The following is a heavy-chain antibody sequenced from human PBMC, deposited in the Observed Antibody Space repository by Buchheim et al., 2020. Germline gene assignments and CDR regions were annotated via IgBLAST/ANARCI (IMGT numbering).Heavy chain of an antibody. J-gene: IGHJ4*02. CDR1: GYSFTSYW. CDR2: IYPGDSDT. D-gene: IGHD6-13*01. V-gene: IGHV5-51*03. Sequence: EVQLVQSGAEVKKPGESLKISCKGSGYSFTSYWIGWVRQMPGKGLEWMGIIYPGDSDTRYSPSFQGQVTISADKSIRTAYPQWSSLKASDTAMYYCARSPPTYSSSWYFNQYYFDYWGQGTL. CDR3: ARSPPTYSSSWYFNQYYFDY.